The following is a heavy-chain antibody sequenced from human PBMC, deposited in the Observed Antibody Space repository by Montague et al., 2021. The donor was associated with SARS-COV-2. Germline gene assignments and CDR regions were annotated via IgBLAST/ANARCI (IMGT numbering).Heavy chain of an antibody. J-gene: IGHJ3*02. V-gene: IGHV6-1*01. CDR1: GDSVSSKSVA. CDR2: TYYRSKWYS. D-gene: IGHD3-9*01. Sequence: CAISGDSVSSKSVAWNWIRQSPSRGLEWLGRTYYRSKWYSDYAESVKRRLVITPDTSKNQVSLQLNSVIPEDTAVYFCASSGITLTGFDAFDIWGQGTMVTVSS. CDR3: ASSGITLTGFDAFDI.